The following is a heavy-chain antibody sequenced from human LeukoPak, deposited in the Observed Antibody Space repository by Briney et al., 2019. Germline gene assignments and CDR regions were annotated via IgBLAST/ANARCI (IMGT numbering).Heavy chain of an antibody. CDR3: ARGEYDFWSGPMGVNAFDI. D-gene: IGHD3-3*01. CDR1: GGSISSYY. V-gene: IGHV4-59*01. J-gene: IGHJ3*02. Sequence: SETLSLTRTVSGGSISSYYWSWIRQPPGKGLEWIGYIYYSGSTNYNPSLKSRVTISVDTSKNQFSLKLSSVTAADTAVYYCARGEYDFWSGPMGVNAFDIWGQGTMVTVSS. CDR2: IYYSGST.